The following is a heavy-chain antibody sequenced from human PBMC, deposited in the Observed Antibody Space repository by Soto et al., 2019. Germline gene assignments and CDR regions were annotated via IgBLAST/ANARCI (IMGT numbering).Heavy chain of an antibody. Sequence: SETLSLTCAVSSGSISSSSYYWGWIRQPPGKGLEWIGSIYYSGSTYYNPSLKSRVTISVDTSKNQFSLKLSSVTAADTAVYYCARGGGVGAPVWGQGTLVTVSS. D-gene: IGHD1-26*01. CDR3: ARGGGVGAPV. CDR1: SGSISSSSYY. V-gene: IGHV4-39*01. CDR2: IYYSGST. J-gene: IGHJ4*02.